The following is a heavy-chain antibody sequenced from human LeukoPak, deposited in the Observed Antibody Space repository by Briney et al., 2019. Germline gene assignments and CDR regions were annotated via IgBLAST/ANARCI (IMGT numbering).Heavy chain of an antibody. CDR3: AKFGLYSSGWYDFDY. V-gene: IGHV3-23*01. J-gene: IGHJ4*02. Sequence: GGSLRLSCAASGFTFSSYAMGWVRQAPGKGLEWVSAISGSGGSTYYADSVKGRFTISRDNSKNTLYLQMNSLRAEDTAVYYCAKFGLYSSGWYDFDYWGQGTLVTVSS. D-gene: IGHD6-19*01. CDR1: GFTFSSYA. CDR2: ISGSGGST.